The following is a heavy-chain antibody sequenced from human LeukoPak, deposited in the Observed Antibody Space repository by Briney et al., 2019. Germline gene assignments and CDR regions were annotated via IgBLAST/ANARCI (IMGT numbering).Heavy chain of an antibody. CDR1: GFTFSDYY. CDR3: ARENPPGYYYGMDV. CDR2: ISSSGSTI. Sequence: GGSLRLSCAASGFTFSDYYMSWIRQAPGKGLEWVSYISSSGSTIYYADSVKGRFTISRDNAKNPLYLQMSSLRAEDTAVYYCARENPPGYYYGMDVWGQGTTVTVSS. V-gene: IGHV3-11*01. J-gene: IGHJ6*02.